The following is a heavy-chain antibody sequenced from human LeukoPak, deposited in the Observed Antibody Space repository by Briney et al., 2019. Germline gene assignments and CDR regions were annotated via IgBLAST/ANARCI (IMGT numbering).Heavy chain of an antibody. CDR2: INPNSGGT. D-gene: IGHD3-16*02. J-gene: IGHJ4*02. Sequence: ASVKVSCKASGYTFTGYYMHWVRQAPGQGLEWMGWINPNSGGTNYAQKFQGRVTMTRDTSISTAYMELSSLRSDDTAVYYCARESVPVIAIPRGLNYWGQGTLVTVSS. V-gene: IGHV1-2*02. CDR3: ARESVPVIAIPRGLNY. CDR1: GYTFTGYY.